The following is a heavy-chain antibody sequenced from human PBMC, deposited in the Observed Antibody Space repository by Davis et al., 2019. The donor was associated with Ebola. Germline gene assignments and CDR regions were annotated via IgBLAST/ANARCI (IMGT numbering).Heavy chain of an antibody. CDR3: VKGGWQQYFDH. D-gene: IGHD6-13*01. Sequence: GGSLRLSCAASGFTSSSYSMNWVRQAPGKGLEWVSVIYGGGSTYYADSVKGRFTISRDNSKNTLYLQMNSLRAEDTAVYYCVKGGWQQYFDHWGQGTLVTVSS. CDR1: GFTSSSYS. CDR2: IYGGGST. J-gene: IGHJ4*02. V-gene: IGHV3-53*01.